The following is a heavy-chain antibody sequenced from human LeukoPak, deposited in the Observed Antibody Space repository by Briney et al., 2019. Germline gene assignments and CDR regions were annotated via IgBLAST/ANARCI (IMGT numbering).Heavy chain of an antibody. CDR1: GFTFSSYG. V-gene: IGHV3-30*02. Sequence: GGSLRLSCAASGFTFSSYGMHWVRQAPGKRLEWVAFIRYDGSNKYYADSVKGRFTISRDNSKNTLYLQMNSPRAEDTAVYYCARALGPMEVVPAAHGLDYWGQGTLVTVSS. D-gene: IGHD2-2*01. CDR3: ARALGPMEVVPAAHGLDY. J-gene: IGHJ4*02. CDR2: IRYDGSNK.